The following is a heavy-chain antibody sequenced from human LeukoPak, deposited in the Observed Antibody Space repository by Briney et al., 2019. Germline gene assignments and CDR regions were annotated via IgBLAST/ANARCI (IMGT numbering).Heavy chain of an antibody. D-gene: IGHD6-13*01. CDR3: ARGRHSSSWSPIDY. J-gene: IGHJ4*02. V-gene: IGHV3-7*01. CDR1: GFTFSRYW. CDR2: MKEDGSEK. Sequence: PGGSLRLSCAASGFTFSRYWMTWVRQAPGKGLEWVACMKEDGSEKYYVDSVKGRFTISRDNAKNSLYLQMNSLRAEDTAMYYCARGRHSSSWSPIDYWGQGTLVTVSS.